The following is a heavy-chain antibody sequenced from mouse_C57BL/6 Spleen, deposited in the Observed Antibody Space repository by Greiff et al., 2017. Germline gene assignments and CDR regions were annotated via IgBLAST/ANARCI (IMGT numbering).Heavy chain of an antibody. CDR3: ARKGFDKAMDY. CDR2: IDPSDSET. V-gene: IGHV1-52*01. CDR1: GYTFTSYW. Sequence: QVQLQQPGAELVRPGSSVKLSCKASGYTFTSYWMHWVKQRPVQGLEWIGNIDPSDSETHYNQKFKDKATLTVDKSSSTAYMQLSSLTSEDSAVYYCARKGFDKAMDYWGQGTSVTVSS. D-gene: IGHD3-3*01. J-gene: IGHJ4*01.